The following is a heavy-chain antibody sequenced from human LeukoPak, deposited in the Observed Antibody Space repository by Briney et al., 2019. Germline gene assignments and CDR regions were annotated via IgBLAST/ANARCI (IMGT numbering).Heavy chain of an antibody. V-gene: IGHV3-15*05. CDR1: GFTFSNAW. Sequence: GGSLRLSCAASGFTFSNAWMSWVRQAPGKGLEWVGHIKSKTDGGTTDYAAPVKGRFTISRDDSKNTLYLQMDSLNSEDTAVYYCTTDARYFFDFWGQGTLVTVSS. CDR2: IKSKTDGGTT. CDR3: TTDARYFFDF. J-gene: IGHJ4*02.